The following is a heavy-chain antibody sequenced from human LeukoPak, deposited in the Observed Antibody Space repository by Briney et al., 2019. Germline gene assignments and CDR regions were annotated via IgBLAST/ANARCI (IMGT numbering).Heavy chain of an antibody. Sequence: ASVKVSCKASGYTFTGYYMHWVRQAPGQGLEWMGRINPNSGGTNYAQKFQGRVTMTRDTSISTAYMELSSLRSEDTAVYYCARGHSSGPGDYWGQGTLVTVSS. J-gene: IGHJ4*02. CDR1: GYTFTGYY. V-gene: IGHV1-2*06. CDR2: INPNSGGT. CDR3: ARGHSSGPGDY. D-gene: IGHD6-19*01.